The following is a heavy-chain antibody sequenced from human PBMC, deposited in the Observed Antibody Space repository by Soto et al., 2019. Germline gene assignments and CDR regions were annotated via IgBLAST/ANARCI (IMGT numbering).Heavy chain of an antibody. CDR2: ISSSSSTI. V-gene: IGHV3-48*02. CDR3: ARVDTMGNYYYGMDV. Sequence: EVQLVESGGGLIQPGGSLRLSCAASGFTFSSYSMNWLRQAPGKGLEWVSYISSSSSTIYYADSVKGRFTISRDNAKNSLYLQMNSLRDEDTAVYYCARVDTMGNYYYGMDVWGQGTTVTVSS. CDR1: GFTFSSYS. J-gene: IGHJ6*02. D-gene: IGHD3-10*01.